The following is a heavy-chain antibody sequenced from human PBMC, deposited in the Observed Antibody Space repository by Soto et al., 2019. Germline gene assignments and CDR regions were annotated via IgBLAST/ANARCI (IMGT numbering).Heavy chain of an antibody. J-gene: IGHJ4*02. Sequence: EVQLVESGGGLFQPGGSLRVSCAASGFTFSSYWMSWVRQAPGKGLEWVANIKEDGSKTVYVDSVRGRFTISRDNANKSVYLQMHSLRVEDTAVYYCASDEGLTETTFRFDYWCQGTLVTVSS. CDR3: ASDEGLTETTFRFDY. V-gene: IGHV3-7*01. CDR2: IKEDGSKT. CDR1: GFTFSSYW. D-gene: IGHD4-17*01.